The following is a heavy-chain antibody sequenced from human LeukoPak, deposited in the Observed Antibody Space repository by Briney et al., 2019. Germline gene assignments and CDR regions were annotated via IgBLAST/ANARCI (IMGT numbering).Heavy chain of an antibody. Sequence: PGGSLRLSCADPGFTFSSYSMNSVRQAPGKGLEWVSSISSSSSYIYYADSVKGRFTISRDNAKNSLYLQMNSLRAEDTAVYYCARDAGQGGYYYMDVWGKGTTVTVSS. D-gene: IGHD1-14*01. CDR2: ISSSSSYI. CDR1: GFTFSSYS. V-gene: IGHV3-21*01. J-gene: IGHJ6*03. CDR3: ARDAGQGGYYYMDV.